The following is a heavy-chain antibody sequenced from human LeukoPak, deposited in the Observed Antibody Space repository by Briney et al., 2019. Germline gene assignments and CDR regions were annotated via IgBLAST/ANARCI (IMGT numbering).Heavy chain of an antibody. CDR3: AKRCSSTSCPHFYFDY. Sequence: GGSLRLSCAASGFTFSNYAMSWVRQAPGKGLEWVSSVDISGGTYYPDSVEGRFTISRDISKNTVYLQMNSLRVEDTALYYCAKRCSSTSCPHFYFDYWGQGTLVTVSS. V-gene: IGHV3-23*01. D-gene: IGHD2-2*01. J-gene: IGHJ4*02. CDR2: VDISGGT. CDR1: GFTFSNYA.